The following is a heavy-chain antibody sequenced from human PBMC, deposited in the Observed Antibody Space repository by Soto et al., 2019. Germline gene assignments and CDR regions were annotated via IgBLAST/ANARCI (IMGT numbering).Heavy chain of an antibody. D-gene: IGHD2-2*01. CDR2: ISAYNGNT. Sequence: ASVKVSCKASGYTFTSYGISWVRQAPGQGLEWMGWISAYNGNTNYAQKLQGRVTMTTDTSTSTAYMELRSLRSDDTAVYYCARDLRSCSSTSCLADWFAPWGQGTLVTVSS. CDR3: ARDLRSCSSTSCLADWFAP. V-gene: IGHV1-18*01. J-gene: IGHJ5*02. CDR1: GYTFTSYG.